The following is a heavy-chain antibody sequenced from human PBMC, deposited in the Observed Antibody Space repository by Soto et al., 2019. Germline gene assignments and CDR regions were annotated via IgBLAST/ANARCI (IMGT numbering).Heavy chain of an antibody. V-gene: IGHV3-30*09. CDR2: ISYDGNNQ. CDR1: GFTFNNYA. CDR3: ARDRVYYYDSSGYYNFEY. Sequence: QVQLMESGGGVVQPGRSLRLSCAASGFTFNNYAMHWVRQAPGKGLEWVAVISYDGNNQYYADSVKGRFAISRDNSKNTLYLQMNSLRDEDTAVYYCARDRVYYYDSSGYYNFEYWGQGSLVTVSS. J-gene: IGHJ4*02. D-gene: IGHD3-22*01.